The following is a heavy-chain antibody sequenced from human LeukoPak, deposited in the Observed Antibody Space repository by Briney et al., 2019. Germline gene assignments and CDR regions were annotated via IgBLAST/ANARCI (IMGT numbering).Heavy chain of an antibody. D-gene: IGHD5-12*01. CDR1: GGSISSGGYY. Sequence: PSETLSLTCTVSGGSISSGGYYWSWIRQHPGKGLEWIGYIYYSGSTYYNPSLESRVTISVDTSKNQFSLKLSSVTAADTAVYYCARDFGYSGYDYGYWGQGTLVTVSS. CDR3: ARDFGYSGYDYGY. J-gene: IGHJ4*02. V-gene: IGHV4-31*03. CDR2: IYYSGST.